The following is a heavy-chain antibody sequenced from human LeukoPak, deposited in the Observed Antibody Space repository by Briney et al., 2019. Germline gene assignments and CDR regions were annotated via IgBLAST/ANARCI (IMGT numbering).Heavy chain of an antibody. CDR1: GFTFGDYA. CDR3: TSHYDILTTTGMDV. D-gene: IGHD3-9*01. J-gene: IGHJ6*02. CDR2: IRSKAYGGTT. V-gene: IGHV3-49*03. Sequence: QPGGSLRLSCTASGFTFGDYAMSRFRQAPGKGLEWVGFIRSKAYGGTTEYAASVKGRFTISRDDSKSIAYLQMNSLKTEDTAVYYCTSHYDILTTTGMDVWGQGTTVTVSS.